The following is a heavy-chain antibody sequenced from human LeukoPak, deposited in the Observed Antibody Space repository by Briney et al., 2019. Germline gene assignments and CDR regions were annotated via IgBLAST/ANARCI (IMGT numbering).Heavy chain of an antibody. CDR2: IYHSGTT. J-gene: IGHJ6*03. CDR3: ARNYYYYYYMDV. V-gene: IGHV4-4*02. Sequence: PSGTLSLTCAVSGGSITSVNWWTWVRQPPGKGQEWIGEIYHSGTTNYNPSLKSRVTISVDTSKNQFSLKLSSVTAADTAVYYCARNYYYYYYMDVWGKGTTVTVSS. D-gene: IGHD4-11*01. CDR1: GGSITSVNW.